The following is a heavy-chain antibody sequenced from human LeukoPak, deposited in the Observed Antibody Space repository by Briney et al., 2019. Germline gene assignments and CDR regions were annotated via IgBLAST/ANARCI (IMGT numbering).Heavy chain of an antibody. CDR2: ISSSSSTI. CDR3: ARGAYYYED. Sequence: GGSLRLSCAASGFTFSSHSMNWVRQAPGKGLEWASYISSSSSTIYYADSVKGRFTISRDNAKNSLYLQMNSLRAEDTAVYYCARGAYYYEDWGQGTLVTVSS. V-gene: IGHV3-48*01. D-gene: IGHD3-22*01. J-gene: IGHJ4*02. CDR1: GFTFSSHS.